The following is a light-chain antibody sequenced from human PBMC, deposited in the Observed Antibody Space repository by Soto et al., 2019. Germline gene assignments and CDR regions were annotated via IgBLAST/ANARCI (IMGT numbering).Light chain of an antibody. Sequence: QPVVTQVPSLTVSPGGTVTLTCASRTGAVPSRHYPYWFQQKPGQAPRTLIYDTSNKHSWTPARFSGSLLGGKAALTLSGAQHEDEAEYYCLLSYSGGRYRVFGEGTELTVL. J-gene: IGLJ2*01. CDR2: DTS. CDR3: LLSYSGGRYRV. CDR1: TGAVPSRHY. V-gene: IGLV7-46*01.